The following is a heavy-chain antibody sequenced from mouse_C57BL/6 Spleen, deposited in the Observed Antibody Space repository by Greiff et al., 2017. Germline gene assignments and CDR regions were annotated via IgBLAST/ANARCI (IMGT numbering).Heavy chain of an antibody. J-gene: IGHJ1*03. CDR1: GYTFTSYW. CDR3: AREGVLFSRGYFDV. V-gene: IGHV1-52*01. Sequence: VQLQQPGAELVRPGSSVKLSCKASGYTFTSYWMHWVKQRPIQGLEWIGNIDPSDCETHYNQKFKDKATLTVDKSSSTAYMQLSSLTSEDSAVYYCAREGVLFSRGYFDVWGTGTTVTVSS. CDR2: IDPSDCET.